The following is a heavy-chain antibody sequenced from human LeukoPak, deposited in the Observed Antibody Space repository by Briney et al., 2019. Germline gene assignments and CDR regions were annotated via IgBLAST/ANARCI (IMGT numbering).Heavy chain of an antibody. CDR1: DGSISSNSYY. D-gene: IGHD6-19*01. Sequence: SETLSLTCTVSDGSISSNSYYWGWIRQPPGKGLEWIGSISYSGRTYYNPSLESRVTISVDASKNQFSLKLSSVTAADTAVYYCARDRANGIAVAGWGQGTLDTVSS. V-gene: IGHV4-39*07. CDR2: ISYSGRT. J-gene: IGHJ4*02. CDR3: ARDRANGIAVAG.